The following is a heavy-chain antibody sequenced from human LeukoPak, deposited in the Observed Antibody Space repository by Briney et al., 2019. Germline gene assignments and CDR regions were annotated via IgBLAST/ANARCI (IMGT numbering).Heavy chain of an antibody. Sequence: GGSLRLSCAASGFTFSSYWMHWVRQAPGKGLVWVSRINSDGRRTSYADSVKGRFTISRDNAKNTLYLQMNSLRAEDTAVYYCARWHWVYYMDVWGKGTTVTISS. CDR3: ARWHWVYYMDV. CDR2: INSDGRRT. J-gene: IGHJ6*03. V-gene: IGHV3-74*01. D-gene: IGHD4-23*01. CDR1: GFTFSSYW.